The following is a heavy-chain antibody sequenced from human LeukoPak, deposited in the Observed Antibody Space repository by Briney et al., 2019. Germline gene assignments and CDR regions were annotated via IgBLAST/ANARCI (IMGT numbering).Heavy chain of an antibody. J-gene: IGHJ4*02. V-gene: IGHV3-11*01. CDR3: ARDTSWVTMVRGVKDY. CDR2: ISHSGRTI. Sequence: GGSLRLSCAASEFSVGSNYMTWVRQAPGKGLEWVSYISHSGRTIYYADSVKGRFTISRDNAKNSLFLQMNSLRAEDTAVYYCARDTSWVTMVRGVKDYWGQGTLVTVSS. D-gene: IGHD3-10*01. CDR1: EFSVGSNY.